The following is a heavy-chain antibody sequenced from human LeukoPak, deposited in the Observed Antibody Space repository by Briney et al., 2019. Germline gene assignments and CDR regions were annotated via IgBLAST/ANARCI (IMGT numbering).Heavy chain of an antibody. V-gene: IGHV3-66*02. Sequence: PGGSLRLSCAASGFTVSSNYMSWVRQAPGKGLEGVSVIYSGGSTYYADSVKGRVTISRDNSKNTLYLQMNSLRAEDTAVYYCASHPPPSAYDFWSGYYSEGYYYYYYYMDVWGKGTTVTVSS. CDR1: GFTVSSNY. CDR2: IYSGGST. J-gene: IGHJ6*03. D-gene: IGHD3-3*01. CDR3: ASHPPPSAYDFWSGYYSEGYYYYYYYMDV.